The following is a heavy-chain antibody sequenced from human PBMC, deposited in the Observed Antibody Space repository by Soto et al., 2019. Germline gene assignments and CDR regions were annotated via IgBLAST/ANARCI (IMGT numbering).Heavy chain of an antibody. CDR1: GFSFNTSG. Sequence: QVQLVESGGGVVQPGRALRLSCAASGFSFNTSGMHWVRQAPGKGLEWVAVIAFDGSREFYGDSVRGRFTISRDNSKNTLFLQMKSLTPEDTAVYYFATEVRVTNYLYYGMDGWGQRTTVTVSS. CDR2: IAFDGSRE. D-gene: IGHD2-21*02. CDR3: ATEVRVTNYLYYGMDG. V-gene: IGHV3-30*03. J-gene: IGHJ6*02.